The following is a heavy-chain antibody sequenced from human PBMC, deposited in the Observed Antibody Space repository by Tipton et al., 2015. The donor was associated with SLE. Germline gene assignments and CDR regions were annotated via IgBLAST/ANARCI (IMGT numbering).Heavy chain of an antibody. J-gene: IGHJ5*02. CDR3: AASNWFDP. CDR1: GFSFSSYD. Sequence: SLRLSCAASGFSFSSYDMSWVRQAPGKGLEWVSVIYSGGSTYYADSVKGRFTISRDNSKNTLYLQMNSLRAEDTAVYYCAASNWFDPWGQGTLVTVSS. CDR2: IYSGGST. V-gene: IGHV3-66*01.